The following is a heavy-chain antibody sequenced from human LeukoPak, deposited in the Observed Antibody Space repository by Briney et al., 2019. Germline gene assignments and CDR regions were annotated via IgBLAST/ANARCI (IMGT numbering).Heavy chain of an antibody. CDR3: ARATPEGYNFVNDYYGMDV. CDR2: INPSGGST. J-gene: IGHJ6*02. Sequence: ASVTVSCKASGYTFTRYYMHWVRQAPGQGLEWMGIINPSGGSTSYTQNFQGRVTMTRDTSTSTVYMELSSLRSEDTAVYYCARATPEGYNFVNDYYGMDVWGQGTTVTVSS. D-gene: IGHD5-24*01. CDR1: GYTFTRYY. V-gene: IGHV1-46*01.